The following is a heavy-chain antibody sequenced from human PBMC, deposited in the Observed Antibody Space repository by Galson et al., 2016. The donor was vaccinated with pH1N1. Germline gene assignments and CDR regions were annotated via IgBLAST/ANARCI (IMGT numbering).Heavy chain of an antibody. J-gene: IGHJ4*02. CDR1: GDSVSSNSAA. Sequence: ISGDSVSSNSAAWNWIRQSPSRGLEWLGRTYYRSKWFYNYAVSVQGRITINPDTSKNQFSLQLNSVTPEDTAAYYCARHSPGRAVGVFDCWGQGTLVTVSS. V-gene: IGHV6-1*01. D-gene: IGHD6-19*01. CDR2: TYYRSKWFY. CDR3: ARHSPGRAVGVFDC.